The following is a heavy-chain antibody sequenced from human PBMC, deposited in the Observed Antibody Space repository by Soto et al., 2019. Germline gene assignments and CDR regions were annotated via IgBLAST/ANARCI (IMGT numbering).Heavy chain of an antibody. V-gene: IGHV3-48*03. J-gene: IGHJ4*02. D-gene: IGHD5-12*01. CDR2: ISSSGKTI. Sequence: GGSLRLSCGASGFTFTNYEMNWVRQSPGKGLEWISYISSSGKTISYADSVKGRFTISRDNAKNSLYLQMNSLRAEDTAVYYCARDPEKYSGSDLGIDYWGQGTLVTVSS. CDR3: ARDPEKYSGSDLGIDY. CDR1: GFTFTNYE.